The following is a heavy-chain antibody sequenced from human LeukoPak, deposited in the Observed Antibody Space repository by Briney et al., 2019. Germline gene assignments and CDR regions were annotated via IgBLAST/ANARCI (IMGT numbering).Heavy chain of an antibody. V-gene: IGHV4-31*03. D-gene: IGHD3-3*01. CDR1: RGSISSGGYY. J-gene: IGHJ4*02. Sequence: PSQTLSLTCTVSRGSISSGGYYWSWIRQHPGKGLEWIGYISYSGSTYYDPSLKSRVTISVDTSKNQFSLKLSSVTAADTAVYYCAREITPSVLRFLEWPYYFDYWGQGTLVTVSS. CDR3: AREITPSVLRFLEWPYYFDY. CDR2: ISYSGST.